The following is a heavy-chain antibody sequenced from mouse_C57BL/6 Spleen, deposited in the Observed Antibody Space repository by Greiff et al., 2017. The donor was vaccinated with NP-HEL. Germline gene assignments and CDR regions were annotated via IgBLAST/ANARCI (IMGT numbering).Heavy chain of an antibody. CDR2: ISSGSSTI. CDR3: ARRYDYDEGYYYAMDY. Sequence: EVQLVESGGGLVKPGGSLKLSCAASGFTFSDYGMHWARQAPEKGLEWVAYISSGSSTIYYADTVKGRFTISRDNAKNTLFLQRTSLRSEDTAMYYCARRYDYDEGYYYAMDYWGQGTSVTVSS. CDR1: GFTFSDYG. J-gene: IGHJ4*01. D-gene: IGHD2-4*01. V-gene: IGHV5-17*01.